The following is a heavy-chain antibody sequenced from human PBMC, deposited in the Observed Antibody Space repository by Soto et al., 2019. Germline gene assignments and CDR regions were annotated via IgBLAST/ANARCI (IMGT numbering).Heavy chain of an antibody. D-gene: IGHD6-19*01. CDR3: ARHRAGAGMPDYYYDMDV. V-gene: IGHV5-51*01. J-gene: IGHJ6*02. CDR1: GYSFTSYW. Sequence: GESLKISCKGSGYSFTSYWIAWVRQMPGKGLEWMGIVNPGNSGTKYSPSFQGQVTIPADKSISTAYLQWSSLKASDTAMYFCARHRAGAGMPDYYYDMDVWGQGTTVTVSS. CDR2: VNPGNSGT.